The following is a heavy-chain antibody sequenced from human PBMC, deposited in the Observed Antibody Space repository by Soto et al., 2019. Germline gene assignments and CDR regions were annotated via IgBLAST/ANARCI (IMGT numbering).Heavy chain of an antibody. V-gene: IGHV3-48*03. D-gene: IGHD4-17*01. Sequence: PGVSLRLSCAASGFTFSSYEMNWVRQAPGKGLEWVSYISSSGSTIYYADSVKGRFTISRDNAKNSLYLQMNSLRAEDTAVYYCARAYDDGDYWYYYYGMDVWGQGTTVTVSS. CDR1: GFTFSSYE. J-gene: IGHJ6*02. CDR3: ARAYDDGDYWYYYYGMDV. CDR2: ISSSGSTI.